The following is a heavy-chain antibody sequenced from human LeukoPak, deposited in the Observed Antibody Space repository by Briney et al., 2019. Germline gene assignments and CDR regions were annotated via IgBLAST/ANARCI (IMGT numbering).Heavy chain of an antibody. CDR2: IYYSGST. D-gene: IGHD6-13*01. CDR3: ARGFIARAFDI. CDR1: GGSISSYY. V-gene: IGHV4-59*08. Sequence: SETLSLTCTVSGGSISSYYWNWIRQPPGKGLEWIGYIYYSGSTNYNPSLKSRVTISVDTSKNQFSLKLSSVTAADTAVYYCARGFIARAFDIWGQGTMVTVSS. J-gene: IGHJ3*02.